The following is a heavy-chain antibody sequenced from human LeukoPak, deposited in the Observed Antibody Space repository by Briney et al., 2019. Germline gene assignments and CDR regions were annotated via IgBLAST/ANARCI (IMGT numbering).Heavy chain of an antibody. Sequence: ASVKVSCKASGYTFTSYGISWVRQAPGQGLEWMGWISAYNGNTNYAQKLQGRVTMTTDTSTSTAYMELRSLRSEDTAVYYCASLYSGSYPSTDAFDIWGQGTMVTVSS. J-gene: IGHJ3*02. D-gene: IGHD1-26*01. CDR2: ISAYNGNT. CDR3: ASLYSGSYPSTDAFDI. CDR1: GYTFTSYG. V-gene: IGHV1-18*01.